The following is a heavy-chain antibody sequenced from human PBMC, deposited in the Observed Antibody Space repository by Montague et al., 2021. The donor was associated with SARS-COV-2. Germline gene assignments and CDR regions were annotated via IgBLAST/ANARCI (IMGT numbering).Heavy chain of an antibody. V-gene: IGHV4-34*01. Sequence: SETLSLTCAVYGGSSSDYYWSWIRQPPGKGLEWIGEINYRGTSNYNPSLKSRVSISVDTSKNQFSLYLGSVTAADTAVYYCARGRQHFNMIVVVMTGGEYYFDYWGQGTLVTVSS. CDR2: INYRGTS. J-gene: IGHJ4*02. CDR1: GGSSSDYY. D-gene: IGHD3-22*01. CDR3: ARGRQHFNMIVVVMTGGEYYFDY.